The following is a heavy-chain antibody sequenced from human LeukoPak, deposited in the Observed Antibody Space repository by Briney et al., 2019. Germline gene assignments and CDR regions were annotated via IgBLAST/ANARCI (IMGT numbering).Heavy chain of an antibody. V-gene: IGHV1-18*01. Sequence: SVKVSCKASGYTFTIYCISWVRQAHGQGLEGMGWISSYNGNTIYAQKLQGRVPMNTDTSASTAYMELRSLRSDDTAVYYCARGLRWSYDYWGQGTLVTVSS. CDR2: ISSYNGNT. CDR3: ARGLRWSYDY. J-gene: IGHJ4*02. D-gene: IGHD1-26*01. CDR1: GYTFTIYC.